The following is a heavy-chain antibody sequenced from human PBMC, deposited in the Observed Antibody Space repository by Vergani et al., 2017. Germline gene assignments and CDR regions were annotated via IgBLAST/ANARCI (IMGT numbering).Heavy chain of an antibody. V-gene: IGHV4-34*01. CDR1: GRSFSGYY. CDR2: INPSWST. Sequence: QVQLQQWGAGLLKPSETLSLTCAVYGRSFSGYYWSWIRQPPGKGLEWIGEINPSWSTNYNPSLKSRVTISVDTSKNQFSLKLSSVTAADTAVYYCARGGATVSGFGPPHYYYMDVWGKGTTVTVSS. J-gene: IGHJ6*03. CDR3: ARGGATVSGFGPPHYYYMDV. D-gene: IGHD3-10*01.